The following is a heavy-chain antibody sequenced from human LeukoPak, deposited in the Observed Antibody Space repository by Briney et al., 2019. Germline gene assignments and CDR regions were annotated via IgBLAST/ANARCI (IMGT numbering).Heavy chain of an antibody. Sequence: GASVNVSCRASGYRFTAHYIHWVRQAPGQGLEWMGWINPNSGDTNYAQKFQGRVTMTRDTSISTAYMELSRLKSNDTAVYYCATLNSGGYPWYFNLWGRGTLATVSS. V-gene: IGHV1-2*02. CDR1: GYRFTAHY. D-gene: IGHD3-22*01. CDR2: INPNSGDT. CDR3: ATLNSGGYPWYFNL. J-gene: IGHJ2*01.